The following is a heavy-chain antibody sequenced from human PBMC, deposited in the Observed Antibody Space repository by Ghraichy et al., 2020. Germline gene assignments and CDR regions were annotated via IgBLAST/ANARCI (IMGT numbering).Heavy chain of an antibody. D-gene: IGHD6-13*01. Sequence: SETLSLTSTVSGGSISSSSYYWGWIRPPPGKGLEWIGSIYYSGSTYYTLSLKSRVTISVDTSKNQFSLNMISVTAADTAVYYCARQPLHRQQLNFDYWGQGPRLTVPS. CDR3: ARQPLHRQQLNFDY. CDR2: IYYSGST. CDR1: GGSISSSSYY. J-gene: IGHJ4*02. V-gene: IGHV4-39*01.